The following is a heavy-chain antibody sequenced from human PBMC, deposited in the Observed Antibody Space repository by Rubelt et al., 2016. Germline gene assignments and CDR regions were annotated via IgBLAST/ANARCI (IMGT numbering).Heavy chain of an antibody. CDR2: IYYSGST. V-gene: IGHV4-59*08. D-gene: IGHD1-26*01. Sequence: QVQLQESGPGLVKPSETLSLTCTVSGGSISSYYWSWIRQPPGKGLEWIGYIYYSGSTNYNPSLKSRVTISVYTSKNQFSLKLSSVTAADTAVYYCARAIGWELLRANYWGQGTLVTVSS. J-gene: IGHJ4*02. CDR3: ARAIGWELLRANY. CDR1: GGSISSYY.